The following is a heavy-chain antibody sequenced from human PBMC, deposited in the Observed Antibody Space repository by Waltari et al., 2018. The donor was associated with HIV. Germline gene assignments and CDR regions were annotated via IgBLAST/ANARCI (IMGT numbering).Heavy chain of an antibody. CDR2: IHPHSGTT. D-gene: IGHD2-2*02. J-gene: IGHJ4*02. V-gene: IGHV1-8*01. CDR1: EYTFPSYE. CDR3: ARTCCSSTRCYRGDFDF. Sequence: QVQLVQSGAEVRKPGASVKVSCKASEYTFPSYEINWVRQAIGQGPEWMGWIHPHSGTTGRAKKCQGRVTMTRDTSINTAYMELSSLTSEDTAVYYCARTCCSSTRCYRGDFDFWGQGTLVTVSS.